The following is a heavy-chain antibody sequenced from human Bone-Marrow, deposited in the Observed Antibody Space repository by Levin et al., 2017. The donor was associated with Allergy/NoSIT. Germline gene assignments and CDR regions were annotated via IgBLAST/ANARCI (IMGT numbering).Heavy chain of an antibody. CDR1: GGSISGRSYY. V-gene: IGHV4-39*01. CDR3: VRQTGDSYGAGGDYYYMDV. D-gene: IGHD3-10*01. J-gene: IGHJ6*03. Sequence: SETLSLTCTVSGGSISGRSYYWGWIRQPPGKGLEWIGSIYYSGSTYYNPSLKSRVTISVDTSKNQFSLKLSSVTAADTAVYYCVRQTGDSYGAGGDYYYMDVWGKGTTVTVSS. CDR2: IYYSGST.